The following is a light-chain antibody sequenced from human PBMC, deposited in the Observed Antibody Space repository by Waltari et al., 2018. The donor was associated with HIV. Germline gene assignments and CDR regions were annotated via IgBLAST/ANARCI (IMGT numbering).Light chain of an antibody. Sequence: SYDLTQPPSVSVSPGQTARITCSGNALPKQYAYWYQQKPGQAPVLLIYKDTERPSVIPERFSGSSSGTTVTLTISGVQAEDEADYYCQSADTTGSLYVFGTGTKVTV. CDR3: QSADTTGSLYV. CDR2: KDT. J-gene: IGLJ1*01. V-gene: IGLV3-25*03. CDR1: ALPKQY.